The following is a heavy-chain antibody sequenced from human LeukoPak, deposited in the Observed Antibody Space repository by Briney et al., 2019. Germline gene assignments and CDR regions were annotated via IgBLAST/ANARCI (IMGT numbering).Heavy chain of an antibody. Sequence: GGSLRLSCAASGFTVSSNYMTWVRQAPGKGLEWVSVIYSGGITYYADSVKGRFTISRDNSKNTLYLQMNSLRAEDTAVYYCARDYYGSGTYSAFDIWGQGTMVTVS. V-gene: IGHV3-53*01. J-gene: IGHJ3*02. CDR2: IYSGGIT. CDR1: GFTVSSNY. D-gene: IGHD3-10*01. CDR3: ARDYYGSGTYSAFDI.